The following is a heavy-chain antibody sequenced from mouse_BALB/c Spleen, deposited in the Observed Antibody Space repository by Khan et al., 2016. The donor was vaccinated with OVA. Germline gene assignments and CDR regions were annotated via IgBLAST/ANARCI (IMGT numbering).Heavy chain of an antibody. CDR3: TRSYGSWTMDY. D-gene: IGHD1-1*01. V-gene: IGHV3-8*02. CDR2: VTYCGNT. Sequence: EVQLQESGPSLVKPSQTLSLTCSVTGDSITSGFWNWIRKFPGNKFEYMGYVTYCGNTYYNPSLISRIFITRDTSKSQYYLQLNSDTTEDTATYFCTRSYGSWTMDYWGQGTSVTVSS. J-gene: IGHJ4*01. CDR1: GDSITSGF.